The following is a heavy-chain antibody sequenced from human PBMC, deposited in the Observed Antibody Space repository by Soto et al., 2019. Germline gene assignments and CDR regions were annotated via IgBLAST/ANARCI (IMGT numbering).Heavy chain of an antibody. CDR2: LNSDGSIT. V-gene: IGHV3-74*01. J-gene: IGHJ4*02. CDR1: GFTFSGYW. D-gene: IGHD1-1*01. CDR3: ARGGAYNGGWFS. Sequence: EVQLVESGGGLVQPGGSLRLSCVASGFTFSGYWMHWVRQSPGKGLVWVSRLNSDGSITSYADSVKGRFTISRDNAKNTLYLQMNGLRAEDTAVYFCARGGAYNGGWFSWGPGTLVTVSS.